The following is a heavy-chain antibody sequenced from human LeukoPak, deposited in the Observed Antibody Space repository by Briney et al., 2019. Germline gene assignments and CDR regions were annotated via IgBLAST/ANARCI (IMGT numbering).Heavy chain of an antibody. CDR1: GFTFSSYW. J-gene: IGHJ5*02. D-gene: IGHD3-10*01. V-gene: IGHV3-7*03. CDR3: AKDPTELWFGELLHFYDP. Sequence: QAGGSLRLSCAASGFTFSSYWMSWVRQAPGKGLEWVANIKQDGSEKYYVDSVKGRFTISRDNAKNSLYLQMNSLRAEDTAVYYCAKDPTELWFGELLHFYDPWGQGTLVTVSS. CDR2: IKQDGSEK.